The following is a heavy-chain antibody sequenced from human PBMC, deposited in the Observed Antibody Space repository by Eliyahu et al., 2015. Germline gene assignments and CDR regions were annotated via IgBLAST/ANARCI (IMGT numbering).Heavy chain of an antibody. V-gene: IGHV3-48*03. J-gene: IGHJ4*02. CDR1: GFTFXSYE. CDR2: ISSSGSTI. CDR3: ARDSPSPQWELTFDY. D-gene: IGHD1-26*01. Sequence: EVQLVESGGGLVQPGGSXRLSCAXSGFTFXSYEMNWVRQAXGKGLEGVSYISSSGSTIYYXDSVKGRFTISRDNAKNSLYLQMNSLRAEDTAVYYCARDSPSPQWELTFDYWGQGTLVTVSS.